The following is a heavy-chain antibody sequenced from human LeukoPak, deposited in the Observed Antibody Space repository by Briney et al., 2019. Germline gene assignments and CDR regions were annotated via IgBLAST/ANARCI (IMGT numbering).Heavy chain of an antibody. CDR1: GGSISSSSYY. CDR3: ARHPARGLYYYYMDV. CDR2: IYYSGST. Sequence: PSETLSLTCTVSGGSISSSSYYWGWTRQPPGKGLEWIGSIYYSGSTYYNPSLKSRVTISVDTSKNQFSLKLSSVTAADTAVYYCARHPARGLYYYYMDVWGKGTTVTVSS. D-gene: IGHD3-10*01. V-gene: IGHV4-39*01. J-gene: IGHJ6*03.